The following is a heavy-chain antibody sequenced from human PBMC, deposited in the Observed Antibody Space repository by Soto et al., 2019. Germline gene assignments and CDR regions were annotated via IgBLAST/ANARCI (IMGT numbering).Heavy chain of an antibody. CDR2: XXPXXSXT. D-gene: IGHD6-19*01. CDR3: ARGGSSDWQVALDI. V-gene: IGHV5-51*01. CDR1: GYNFNNYW. Sequence: PGESLKISCKGSGYNFNNYWIGWVRQMPGKGLEWXGIXXPXXSXTXXXPXXXSRVSISVDMSKNQFSLRLNSVTAADTAVYYCARGGSSDWQVALDIWGQGTMVTVSS. J-gene: IGHJ3*02.